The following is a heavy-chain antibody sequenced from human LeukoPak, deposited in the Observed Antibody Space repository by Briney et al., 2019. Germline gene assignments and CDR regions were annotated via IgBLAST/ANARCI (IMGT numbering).Heavy chain of an antibody. V-gene: IGHV3-74*01. CDR2: INSDGSTT. CDR3: ARSPHDY. CDR1: GFTFSAYW. J-gene: IGHJ4*02. Sequence: PGGSLRLSCAASGFTFSAYWMHWVREAPGKGLVWVSRINSDGSTTSYADSVKGRFTISRDNAKNTLYLQMNSLRAGDTAVYFCARSPHDYWGQGTLVTVSS.